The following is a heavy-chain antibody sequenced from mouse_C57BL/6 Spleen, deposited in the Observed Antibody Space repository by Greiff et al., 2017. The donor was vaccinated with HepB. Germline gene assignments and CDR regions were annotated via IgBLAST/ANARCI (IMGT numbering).Heavy chain of an antibody. CDR2: ISGGGGNT. CDR1: GFTFSSYT. CDR3: AREADDYVDDMDD. V-gene: IGHV5-9*04. J-gene: IGHJ4*01. Sequence: EVKLVESGGGLVKPGGSLKLSCAASGFTFSSYTMSWVRQNPEKRLEWVATISGGGGNTYYPNSVKGRFTISRDNAKNTLYLQMSSLRSEDTAVYYCAREADDYVDDMDDWGQGTSVTVSS. D-gene: IGHD2-4*01.